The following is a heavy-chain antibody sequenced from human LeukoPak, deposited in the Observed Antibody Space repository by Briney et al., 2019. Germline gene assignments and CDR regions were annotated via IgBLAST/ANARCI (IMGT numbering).Heavy chain of an antibody. CDR3: ARHVYGEGMVV. J-gene: IGHJ6*04. CDR2: IHSSEGT. CDR1: GRSLNGYY. V-gene: IGHV4-59*08. D-gene: IGHD4-17*01. Sequence: PSETLSLTCTVSGRSLNGYYWGWIRQPPGKGLECIGYIHSSEGTAHNASLKSRLTISLDTSKNQFSLTLTSVTAADTAVYYCARHVYGEGMVVWGKGTTVTVSS.